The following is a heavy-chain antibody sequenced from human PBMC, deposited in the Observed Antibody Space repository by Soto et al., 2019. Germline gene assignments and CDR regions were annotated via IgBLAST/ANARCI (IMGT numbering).Heavy chain of an antibody. J-gene: IGHJ6*03. D-gene: IGHD6-6*01. CDR1: GFTLSSYW. CDR3: ARPQFSSTNYYMDV. Sequence: EVQLVESGGGLVQPGGSLTLSCVASGFTLSSYWMHWVRQAPGKGLVWVSRINADGGTTYYVDSVRGRFTASRDNAKNTLYPLIHSLTADDTAVYYGARPQFSSTNYYMDVWGKGTAVTVSS. V-gene: IGHV3-74*01. CDR2: INADGGTT.